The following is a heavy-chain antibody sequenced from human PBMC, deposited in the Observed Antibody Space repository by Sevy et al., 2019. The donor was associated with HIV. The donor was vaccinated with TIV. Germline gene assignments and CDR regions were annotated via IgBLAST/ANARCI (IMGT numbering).Heavy chain of an antibody. J-gene: IGHJ4*02. CDR3: ARDPPRRGGFDY. CDR1: GGSISSYY. Sequence: SETLSLTCTVSGGSISSYYWSWIRQPPGEGLEWIGYIYYSGSTNYNPSLKSRVTISVDTSKNQFSLKLSSVTAADTAVYYCARDPPRRGGFDYWGQGTLVTVSS. D-gene: IGHD3-10*01. CDR2: IYYSGST. V-gene: IGHV4-59*13.